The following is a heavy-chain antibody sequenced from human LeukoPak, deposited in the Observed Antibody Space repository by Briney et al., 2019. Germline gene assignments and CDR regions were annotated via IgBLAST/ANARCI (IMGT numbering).Heavy chain of an antibody. J-gene: IGHJ4*02. CDR1: GGSISSYY. V-gene: IGHV4-59*01. Sequence: SETLSLTCTVSGGSISSYYWSWIRQPPGKGLEWIGYIYYSGSTNYNPSLKSRVTISVDTSKNQFSLKLSSVTAADTAVCYCARGIVDTAMVFDWGQGTLVTVSS. D-gene: IGHD5-18*01. CDR2: IYYSGST. CDR3: ARGIVDTAMVFD.